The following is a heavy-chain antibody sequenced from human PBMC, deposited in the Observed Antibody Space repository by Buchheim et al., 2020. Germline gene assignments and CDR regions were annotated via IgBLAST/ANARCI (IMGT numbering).Heavy chain of an antibody. Sequence: QVQLVQSGAEVKKPGSSVKVSCKASGGTFSSYAISWVRQAPGQGLEWMGRIIPILGIANYAQKFQGRVTITADKSTSTAYMELSSLRSEDTAVYYCARDPRITIFGVADPDYFDYWGQGTL. CDR3: ARDPRITIFGVADPDYFDY. J-gene: IGHJ4*02. CDR1: GGTFSSYA. D-gene: IGHD3-3*01. CDR2: IIPILGIA. V-gene: IGHV1-69*04.